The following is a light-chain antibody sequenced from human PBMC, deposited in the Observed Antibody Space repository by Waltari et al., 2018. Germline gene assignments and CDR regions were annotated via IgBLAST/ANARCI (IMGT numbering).Light chain of an antibody. CDR3: QQYNTYPWT. V-gene: IGKV1-39*01. Sequence: DIQMTQSPSSLSASVGDRVSITCRTSQSISIYLNWYQQKPGKAPKLLIYAASSLQSGVPSRFSGGGSGTDFTLTISSLQPEDFATYYCQQYNTYPWTFGQGTKVEIK. CDR2: AAS. J-gene: IGKJ1*01. CDR1: QSISIY.